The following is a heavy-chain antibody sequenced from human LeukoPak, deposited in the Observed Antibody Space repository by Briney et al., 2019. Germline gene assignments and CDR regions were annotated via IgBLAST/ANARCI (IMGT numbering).Heavy chain of an antibody. CDR2: IYHSGST. J-gene: IGHJ4*02. CDR1: GGSISSGGYY. V-gene: IGHV4-30-2*01. D-gene: IGHD6-6*01. CDR3: ARGSSSSGNY. Sequence: SQTLSLTCTVSGGSISSGGYYWSWIRQPPGKGLEWIGYIYHSGSTYYNPSLKSRVTISVDRSKNQFSLKLSSVTAADMAVYYCARGSSSSGNYWGQGTLVTVSS.